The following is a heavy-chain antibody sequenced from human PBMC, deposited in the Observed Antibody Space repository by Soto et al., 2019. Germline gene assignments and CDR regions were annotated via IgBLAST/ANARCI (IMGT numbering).Heavy chain of an antibody. CDR2: ISGSGVRT. CDR3: ATPAYDY. J-gene: IGHJ4*02. V-gene: IGHV3-23*01. CDR1: GFIFSTSGSAFSRYA. Sequence: GGSLRLSCAASGFIFSTSGSAFSRYAMTWVRQTPGKALEWVSSISGSGVRTYYSDSVRGRFTISRDNSKDRLYLEMNSVRVEDTAVYYCATPAYDYWGQGTLVTVSS. D-gene: IGHD3-16*01.